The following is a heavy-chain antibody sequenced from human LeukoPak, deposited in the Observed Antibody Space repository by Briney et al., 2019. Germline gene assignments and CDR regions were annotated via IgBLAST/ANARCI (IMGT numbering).Heavy chain of an antibody. CDR2: IYYSGST. CDR3: ARDPGDRFDY. CDR1: GDSISSGDYY. D-gene: IGHD4-17*01. Sequence: SETLSLTCSVSGDSISSGDYYWSWIRQPPGKGLEWIGYIYYSGSTYYNPSLKSRVTISVDTSKNQFSLKLSSVTAADTAVYYCARDPGDRFDYWGQGTLVTVSS. V-gene: IGHV4-30-4*01. J-gene: IGHJ4*02.